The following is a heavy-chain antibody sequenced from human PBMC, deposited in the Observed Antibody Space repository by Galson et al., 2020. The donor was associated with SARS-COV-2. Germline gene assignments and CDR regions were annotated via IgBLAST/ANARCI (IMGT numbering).Heavy chain of an antibody. Sequence: SETLSLTCAVYGGSFSDYSWTWVRQPPGKGLEWLGEISHSGSTNYSPSLKSRVFMSVDTSKNQFSLKLSAVTAADTAVYYCVRGRSRPIMVFDYYYFYMDVWGKGTTVTVSS. V-gene: IGHV4-34*01. D-gene: IGHD2-8*01. CDR1: GGSFSDYS. J-gene: IGHJ6*03. CDR3: VRGRSRPIMVFDYYYFYMDV. CDR2: ISHSGST.